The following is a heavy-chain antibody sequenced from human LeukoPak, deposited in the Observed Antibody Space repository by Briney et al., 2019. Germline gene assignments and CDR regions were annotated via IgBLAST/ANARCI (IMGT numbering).Heavy chain of an antibody. V-gene: IGHV4-34*01. CDR1: GGSFSGYY. Sequence: SETLSLTCAVYGGSFSGYYWSWIRQPPGKGLEWIGEINHSGSTNYNPSLKSRVTISVDTSKNQCSLKLSSVTAADTAVYYCTRGKGENYNRFDPCGQGTLVTVSS. CDR2: INHSGST. J-gene: IGHJ5*02. CDR3: TRGKGENYNRFDP.